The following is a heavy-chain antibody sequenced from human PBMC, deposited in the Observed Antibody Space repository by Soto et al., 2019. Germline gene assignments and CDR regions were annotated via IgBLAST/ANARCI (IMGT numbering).Heavy chain of an antibody. Sequence: EVQLVESGGGLVKPGGSLRLSCAVSGFTFRSYSLTWVRQAPGKGLQWVSSISSTGAYIYYADSVNGRFTISRESAKNSVYLQMNCLRAEDTAVYYCARHPLETEAYSWAFDIWGQGTMVTVSS. CDR3: ARHPLETEAYSWAFDI. D-gene: IGHD2-15*01. J-gene: IGHJ3*02. CDR2: ISSTGAYI. V-gene: IGHV3-21*01. CDR1: GFTFRSYS.